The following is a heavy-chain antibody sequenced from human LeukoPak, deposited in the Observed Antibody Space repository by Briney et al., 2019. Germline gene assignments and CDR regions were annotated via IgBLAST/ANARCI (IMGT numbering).Heavy chain of an antibody. CDR2: IYYSGST. CDR3: ARHHGSSWYFYAFDI. D-gene: IGHD6-13*01. Sequence: SETLSLTCTVSGGSISSYYRSWIRQPPGKGLEWIGYIYYSGSTNYNPSLKSRVTISVDTSKNQFSLKLSSVTAADTAVYYCARHHGSSWYFYAFDIWGQGTMVTVSS. J-gene: IGHJ3*02. CDR1: GGSISSYY. V-gene: IGHV4-59*08.